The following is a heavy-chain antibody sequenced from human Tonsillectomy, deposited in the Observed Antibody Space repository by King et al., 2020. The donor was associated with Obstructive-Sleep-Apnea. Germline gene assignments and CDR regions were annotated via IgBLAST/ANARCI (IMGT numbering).Heavy chain of an antibody. CDR2: ISYSGST. D-gene: IGHD3-22*01. CDR1: GGSISSYY. Sequence: VQLQESGPGLVKPSETLSLTCTVSGGSISSYYWSWIRQPPGKGLEWIWYISYSGSTNYNPSLKSRVTISVDTSKNQFSLKLSSVTAADTAVYYCARSLDSSGYYYTHYWGQGTLVTVSS. CDR3: ARSLDSSGYYYTHY. V-gene: IGHV4-59*08. J-gene: IGHJ4*02.